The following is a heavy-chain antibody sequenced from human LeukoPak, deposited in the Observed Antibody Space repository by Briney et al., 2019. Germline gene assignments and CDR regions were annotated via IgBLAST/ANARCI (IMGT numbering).Heavy chain of an antibody. D-gene: IGHD1-26*01. Sequence: PGRSLRLSCAASGFTFSSYWMHWVRQAPGKGLVWVSRINSDGSSTSYADSVKGRFTISRDNAKNTLYLQMNSLRAEDTAVYYCASPTYSGSYYYFDYWGQGTLVTVSS. J-gene: IGHJ4*02. CDR1: GFTFSSYW. CDR2: INSDGSST. CDR3: ASPTYSGSYYYFDY. V-gene: IGHV3-74*01.